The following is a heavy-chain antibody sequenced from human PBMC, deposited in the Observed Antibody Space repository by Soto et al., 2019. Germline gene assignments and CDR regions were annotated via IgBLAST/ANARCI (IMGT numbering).Heavy chain of an antibody. CDR1: GGSISSGDYY. CDR3: ARGIDYYDSSGLFTGETYYYYYYGMDV. Sequence: SETLSLTCTVSGGSISSGDYYWSWIRQPPGKGLEWIGYIYYSGSTYYNPSLKSRVTISVDTSKNQFSLKLSSVTAADTAVYYCARGIDYYDSSGLFTGETYYYYYYGMDVWGQGTTVTVSS. CDR2: IYYSGST. D-gene: IGHD3-22*01. J-gene: IGHJ6*02. V-gene: IGHV4-30-4*01.